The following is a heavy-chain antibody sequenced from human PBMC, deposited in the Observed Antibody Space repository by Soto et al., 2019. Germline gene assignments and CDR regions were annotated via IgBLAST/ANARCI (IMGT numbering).Heavy chain of an antibody. Sequence: KTSETLSLTCTVSGGSVSSGSYYWSWIRQPPGKGLEWIGYIYYSGSTNYNPSLKSRVTISVDTSKNQFSLKLSSVTAADTAVYYCARGVVDIVLVPAAIPPDYWGQGTLVTVSS. J-gene: IGHJ4*02. CDR2: IYYSGST. CDR3: ARGVVDIVLVPAAIPPDY. D-gene: IGHD2-2*02. V-gene: IGHV4-61*01. CDR1: GGSVSSGSYY.